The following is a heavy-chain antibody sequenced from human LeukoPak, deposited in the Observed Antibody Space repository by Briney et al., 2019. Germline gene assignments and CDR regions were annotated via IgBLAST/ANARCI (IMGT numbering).Heavy chain of an antibody. Sequence: GGSLRLSCAASGFTFDDYDMHWVRQAPGKGLEWVSSITWNSGSIGYADSVKGRFTISRDNAKNSLYLQMNSLRAEDTALYYCAKAKMTTVTTFFDYWGQGTLVTVSS. D-gene: IGHD4-17*01. CDR3: AKAKMTTVTTFFDY. V-gene: IGHV3-9*01. J-gene: IGHJ4*02. CDR1: GFTFDDYD. CDR2: ITWNSGSI.